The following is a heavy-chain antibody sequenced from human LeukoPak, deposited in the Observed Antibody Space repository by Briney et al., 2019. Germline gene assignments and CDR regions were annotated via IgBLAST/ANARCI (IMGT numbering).Heavy chain of an antibody. J-gene: IGHJ4*02. CDR3: ARAMRAWGSDFDY. CDR1: GFTVDDYA. Sequence: GGSLRLSCAASGFTVDDYAMHWVRQATGKGLEWVSGINWSGANIGYADSVKGRFTISRDNAKNSLYLQMNSLRAEDTALYYCARAMRAWGSDFDYWGQGTLVTVSS. D-gene: IGHD3-16*01. CDR2: INWSGANI. V-gene: IGHV3-9*01.